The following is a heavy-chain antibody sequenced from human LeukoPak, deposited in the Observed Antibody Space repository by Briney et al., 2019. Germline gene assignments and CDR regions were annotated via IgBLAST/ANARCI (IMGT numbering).Heavy chain of an antibody. CDR3: ARAEVEMATITAPHFDY. CDR1: EGTFSSYA. Sequence: SVKVSCKAFEGTFSSYAISWVRQDPGQGLEWMGRIIPIFGTANYAQKFQGRVTITADKSTSTAYMELSSLRSEDTAVYYCARAEVEMATITAPHFDYWGQGTLVTVSS. J-gene: IGHJ4*02. D-gene: IGHD5-24*01. CDR2: IIPIFGTA. V-gene: IGHV1-69*06.